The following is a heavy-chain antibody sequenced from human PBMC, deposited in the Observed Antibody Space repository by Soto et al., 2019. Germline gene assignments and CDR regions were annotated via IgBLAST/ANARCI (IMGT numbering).Heavy chain of an antibody. CDR3: ARNDGTLGYCSGGSCYTKYYYYGMDV. CDR1: DYTLTSYG. CDR2: INAYNGHT. D-gene: IGHD2-15*01. J-gene: IGHJ6*02. Sequence: ASVKVSCKASDYTLTSYGIIWVRQAPGQGLEWMGWINAYNGHTNFAQKFQGRVTMTTDTSTNTAYMELRSLRSEDTAVYYCARNDGTLGYCSGGSCYTKYYYYGMDVWGQGTTVTVSS. V-gene: IGHV1-18*04.